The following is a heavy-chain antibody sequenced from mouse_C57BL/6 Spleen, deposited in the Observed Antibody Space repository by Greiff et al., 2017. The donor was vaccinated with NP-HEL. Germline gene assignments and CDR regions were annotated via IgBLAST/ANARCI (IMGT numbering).Heavy chain of an antibody. CDR2: INPSNGGT. D-gene: IGHD2-1*01. V-gene: IGHV1-53*01. Sequence: QVQLKESGTELVKPGASVKLSCKASGYTFTSYWMHWVKQRPGQGLEWIGNINPSNGGTNYNEKFKSKATLTVDKSSSTAYMQLSSLTSEDSAVYYCAREGYGNYILYAMDYWGQGTSVTVSS. CDR1: GYTFTSYW. J-gene: IGHJ4*01. CDR3: AREGYGNYILYAMDY.